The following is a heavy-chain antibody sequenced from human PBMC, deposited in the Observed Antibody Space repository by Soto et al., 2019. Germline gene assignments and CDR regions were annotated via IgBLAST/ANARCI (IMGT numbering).Heavy chain of an antibody. CDR3: ARICVLLWFGELFMDNWFDP. J-gene: IGHJ5*02. D-gene: IGHD3-10*01. Sequence: GASVEVSCKASGGTFSSYAISWVRQAPGQGLEWMGGIIPIFGTANYAQKFQGRVTITADESTSTAYMELSSLRSEDTAVYYCARICVLLWFGELFMDNWFDPWGQGTLVTVSS. V-gene: IGHV1-69*13. CDR1: GGTFSSYA. CDR2: IIPIFGTA.